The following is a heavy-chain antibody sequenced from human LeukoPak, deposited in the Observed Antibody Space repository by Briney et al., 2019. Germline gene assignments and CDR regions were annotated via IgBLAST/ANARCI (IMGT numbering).Heavy chain of an antibody. Sequence: ASVKVSCKVSGYTLTELSMHWVRQAHGKGLEWMGGFDPEDGETIYAQKFQGRVTMTEDTSTDTAYMELSSLRSEDTVVYYCATTHGMTTVARLRHRGALDIWGQGTMVTVSS. CDR1: GYTLTELS. V-gene: IGHV1-24*01. D-gene: IGHD4-17*01. J-gene: IGHJ3*02. CDR3: ATTHGMTTVARLRHRGALDI. CDR2: FDPEDGET.